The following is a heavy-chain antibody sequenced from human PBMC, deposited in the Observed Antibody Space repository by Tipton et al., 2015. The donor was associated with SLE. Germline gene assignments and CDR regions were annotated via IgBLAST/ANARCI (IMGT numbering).Heavy chain of an antibody. D-gene: IGHD6-6*01. V-gene: IGHV4-39*01. J-gene: IGHJ6*02. CDR3: AREQLADFYYYGMDV. CDR1: GGSISSSSYY. Sequence: TLSLTCTVSGGSISSSSYYWGWIRQPPGKGLEWIGSIHYSGRTYYNPSLKTRVTISVDTPKNQLSLKLSSVTAADTAVYYCAREQLADFYYYGMDVWGLGTTVTVSS. CDR2: IHYSGRT.